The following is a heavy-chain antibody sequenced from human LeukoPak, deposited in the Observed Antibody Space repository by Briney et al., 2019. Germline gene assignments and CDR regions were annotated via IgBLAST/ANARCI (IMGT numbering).Heavy chain of an antibody. Sequence: GGSLRLSCAASGFTLSDHYMDWVRQAPGKGLEWVGRIRSKANSYATAYAASVKGRFTISRDGSKNTAYLQMNSLKTEDTAVYYCTRSTLSLVVAATPLDYWGQGTLVTVSS. V-gene: IGHV3-73*01. J-gene: IGHJ4*02. CDR1: GFTLSDHY. CDR2: IRSKANSYAT. CDR3: TRSTLSLVVAATPLDY. D-gene: IGHD2-15*01.